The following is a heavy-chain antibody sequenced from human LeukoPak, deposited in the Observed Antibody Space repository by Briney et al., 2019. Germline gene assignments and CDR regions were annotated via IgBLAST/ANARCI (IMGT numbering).Heavy chain of an antibody. Sequence: SVKVSCKASGGTFSSYAISWVRQAPGQGLEWMGGIIPIFGTANYAQKYQGRVTITADESTSTAYMELSSLRSEDTAVYYCATTYYYDIGAFDIWGQGTMVTVSS. CDR3: ATTYYYDIGAFDI. CDR2: IIPIFGTA. V-gene: IGHV1-69*01. CDR1: GGTFSSYA. D-gene: IGHD3-22*01. J-gene: IGHJ3*02.